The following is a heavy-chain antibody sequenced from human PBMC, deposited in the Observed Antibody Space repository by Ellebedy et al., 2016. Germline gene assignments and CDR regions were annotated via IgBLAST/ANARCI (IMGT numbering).Heavy chain of an antibody. CDR2: ISSSSSTI. D-gene: IGHD3-22*01. V-gene: IGHV3-48*02. Sequence: GGSLRLSCAASGFTFSSYSMNWVRQAPGKGLEWVSYISSSSSTIYYADSVKGRFTIYRDNAKNSLYLQMNSLRDEDTAVYYCARDYYDKSGYWGGDYWGQGTLVTVSS. J-gene: IGHJ4*02. CDR1: GFTFSSYS. CDR3: ARDYYDKSGYWGGDY.